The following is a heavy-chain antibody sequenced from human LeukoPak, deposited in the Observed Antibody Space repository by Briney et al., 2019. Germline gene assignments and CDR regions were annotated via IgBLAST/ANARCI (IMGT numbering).Heavy chain of an antibody. D-gene: IGHD3-22*01. Sequence: SETLSLTCTVSGGSISSSSYYWSWIRQPPGKGLEWIGYIYYSGSTNYNPSLKSRVTISVDTSKNQFSLKLSSVTAADTAAYYCARCLYYYDSSGQYYYYYYMDVWGKGTTVTISS. V-gene: IGHV4-61*01. CDR1: GGSISSSSYY. J-gene: IGHJ6*03. CDR2: IYYSGST. CDR3: ARCLYYYDSSGQYYYYYYMDV.